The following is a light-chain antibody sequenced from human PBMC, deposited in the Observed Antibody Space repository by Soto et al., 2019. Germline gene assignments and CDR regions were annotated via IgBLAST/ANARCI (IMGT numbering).Light chain of an antibody. Sequence: EIVLTQSPGTLSLSPGERATLSCRASQSVSSSYLAWYQQKPGQAPRLLIYGASSRATGIPDRFSGSGSGTDFTLTISRLEPEDFAVYYCQQYGSPYTFGHGTKLHIK. CDR2: GAS. CDR3: QQYGSPYT. V-gene: IGKV3-20*01. CDR1: QSVSSSY. J-gene: IGKJ2*01.